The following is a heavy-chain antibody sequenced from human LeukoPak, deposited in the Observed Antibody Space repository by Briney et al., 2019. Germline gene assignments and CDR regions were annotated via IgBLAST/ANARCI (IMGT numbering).Heavy chain of an antibody. CDR1: GYTFTSYA. V-gene: IGHV1-3*01. Sequence: GASVKVSCKASGYTFTSYAMHWVRQAPGQRLEWMGWINAGNGNTKYSQKFQGRVTITRDTSASTAYMELSSLRSEDTAVYYCARIHMVRGVIHPFDYWAREPWSPSPQ. D-gene: IGHD3-10*01. J-gene: IGHJ4*02. CDR2: INAGNGNT. CDR3: ARIHMVRGVIHPFDY.